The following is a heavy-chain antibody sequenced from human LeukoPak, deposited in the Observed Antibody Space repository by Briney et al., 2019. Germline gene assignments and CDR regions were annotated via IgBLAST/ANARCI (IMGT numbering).Heavy chain of an antibody. Sequence: ASVKVSCKASGYIFTGYYMHWVRQAPGQGLEWMGWIKPDSGDTNYTQKFQGRVTMTRDTSIATVYMELSRLRSDDTAVYYCARGRLGTWFGELKAWGQGTLVTVSS. CDR3: ARGRLGTWFGELKA. V-gene: IGHV1-2*02. CDR1: GYIFTGYY. CDR2: IKPDSGDT. D-gene: IGHD3-10*01. J-gene: IGHJ5*02.